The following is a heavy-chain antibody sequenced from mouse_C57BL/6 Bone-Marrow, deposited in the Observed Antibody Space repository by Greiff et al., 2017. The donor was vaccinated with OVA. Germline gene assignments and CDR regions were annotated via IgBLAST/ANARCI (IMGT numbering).Heavy chain of an antibody. J-gene: IGHJ1*03. Sequence: VQLVESGAELARPGASVKLSCKASGYTFTSYGISWVKQRTGQGLEWIGEIYPRSGNTYYNEKFKGKATLTADKSSSTAYMELRSLTSEDSAVYFCARSGLRRSHWYFDVWGTGTTVTVSS. CDR1: GYTFTSYG. CDR3: ARSGLRRSHWYFDV. V-gene: IGHV1-81*01. CDR2: IYPRSGNT. D-gene: IGHD2-4*01.